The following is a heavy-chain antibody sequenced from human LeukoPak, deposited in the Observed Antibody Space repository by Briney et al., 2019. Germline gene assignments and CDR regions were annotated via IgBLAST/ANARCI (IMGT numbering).Heavy chain of an antibody. CDR2: INHSGST. V-gene: IGHV4-34*01. J-gene: IGHJ4*02. CDR3: ARGHPVLRYFDWLFPPSFDY. D-gene: IGHD3-9*01. Sequence: SETLSLTCAVYGRSFSGYYWSWIRQPPGKGLEWIGEINHSGSTNYNPSLKSRVTISVDTSKNQFSLKLSSVTAADTAVYYCARGHPVLRYFDWLFPPSFDYWGQGTLVTVSS. CDR1: GRSFSGYY.